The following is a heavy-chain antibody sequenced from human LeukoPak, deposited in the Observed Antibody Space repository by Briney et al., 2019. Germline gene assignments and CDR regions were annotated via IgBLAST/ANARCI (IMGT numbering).Heavy chain of an antibody. CDR3: AGRTMVRGGFDY. CDR1: GFTFRSYS. Sequence: GGSLRLSCAASGFTFRSYSMNWVRQAPGKGLESVSSISSSSSYIYYADSVKGRFTISRDNAKNSLYLQMNSLRAEDTAVYYCAGRTMVRGGFDYWGQGTLVTVSS. D-gene: IGHD3-10*01. J-gene: IGHJ4*02. V-gene: IGHV3-21*01. CDR2: ISSSSSYI.